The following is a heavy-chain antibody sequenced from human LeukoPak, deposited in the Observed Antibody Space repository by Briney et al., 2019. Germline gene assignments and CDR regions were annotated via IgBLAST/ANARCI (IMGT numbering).Heavy chain of an antibody. D-gene: IGHD3-9*01. J-gene: IGHJ5*02. CDR3: ARDSLTLRYFDWLDWFDP. CDR1: GFTFSRYW. CDR2: IKQDGSEK. V-gene: IGHV3-7*03. Sequence: PGGSLRLSCAASGFTFSRYWMSWVRQAPGKGLEWVANIKQDGSEKYYVDSVKGRFTISRDNAKNSLYLQMNSLRAEDTAVYYCARDSLTLRYFDWLDWFDPWGQGTLVTVSS.